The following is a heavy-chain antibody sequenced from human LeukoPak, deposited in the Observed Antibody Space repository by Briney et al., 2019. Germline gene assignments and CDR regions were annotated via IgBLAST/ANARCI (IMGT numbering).Heavy chain of an antibody. Sequence: GGSLRLSCAASGFTFSSYSMNWVRQAPGKGLEWVSYMSSSSSTIYYADFVKGRFTISRDNAKNSLYLQMNSLRAEDTAVYYCARAVEKGIIAVRPFDYWGQGTLVTVSS. V-gene: IGHV3-48*01. J-gene: IGHJ4*02. CDR2: MSSSSSTI. CDR3: ARAVEKGIIAVRPFDY. D-gene: IGHD6-6*01. CDR1: GFTFSSYS.